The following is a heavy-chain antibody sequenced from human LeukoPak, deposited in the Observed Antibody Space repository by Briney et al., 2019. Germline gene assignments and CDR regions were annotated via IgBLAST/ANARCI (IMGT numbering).Heavy chain of an antibody. J-gene: IGHJ4*02. CDR2: IRNDETEI. Sequence: HAGGSLRLSCAASGFTFSSYGMHWVRQAPGKGLEWVAFIRNDETEIHYADFAKGRFTISRDRSKNSVYLQMNSLRPDDTALYYCAKDGGRYRFDFWGQGTMVTVSS. V-gene: IGHV3-30*02. D-gene: IGHD3-16*02. CDR3: AKDGGRYRFDF. CDR1: GFTFSSYG.